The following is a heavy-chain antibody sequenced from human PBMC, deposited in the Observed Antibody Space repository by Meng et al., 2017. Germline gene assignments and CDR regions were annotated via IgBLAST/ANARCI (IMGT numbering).Heavy chain of an antibody. J-gene: IGHJ4*02. V-gene: IGHV1-18*01. CDR3: ARALEWLVPNYYFDY. Sequence: ASVKVSCKASGYTFTSYGISWVRQAPGQGLEWMGWISAYNGNTNYAQKLQGRVTMTTDTSTSTAYMELRSLRSDGTAVYYCARALEWLVPNYYFDYWGQGTLVTVSS. D-gene: IGHD6-19*01. CDR2: ISAYNGNT. CDR1: GYTFTSYG.